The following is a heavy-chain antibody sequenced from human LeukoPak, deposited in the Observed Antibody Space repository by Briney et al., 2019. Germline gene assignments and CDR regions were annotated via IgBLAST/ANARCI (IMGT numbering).Heavy chain of an antibody. J-gene: IGHJ5*02. V-gene: IGHV3-30*18. CDR1: GFTFSSYA. D-gene: IGHD2-2*01. CDR3: AKDGCRITSCHVLVDP. CDR2: ISYDGSNK. Sequence: GGSLRLSCSASGFTFSSYAMHWVRQAPGKGLEWVAVISYDGSNKYFADSVKGRFTISGDNSKNTLYLQMNGLRAEDTAVYYCAKDGCRITSCHVLVDPWGQGTLVTVSS.